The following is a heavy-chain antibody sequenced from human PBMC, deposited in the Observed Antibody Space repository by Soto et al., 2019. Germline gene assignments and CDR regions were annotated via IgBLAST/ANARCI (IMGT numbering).Heavy chain of an antibody. CDR1: GFTVSSNY. J-gene: IGHJ3*02. Sequence: GGSLRLSCAASGFTVSSNYMSWVRQAPGKGLEWVSAISGSGGNTYYADSVKGRFTISRDNSKNTLFLQMNSLRAEDTAVYYCAKAEYCSTTSCYRGGAFDIWGQGTMVTVSS. CDR2: ISGSGGNT. CDR3: AKAEYCSTTSCYRGGAFDI. D-gene: IGHD2-2*02. V-gene: IGHV3-23*01.